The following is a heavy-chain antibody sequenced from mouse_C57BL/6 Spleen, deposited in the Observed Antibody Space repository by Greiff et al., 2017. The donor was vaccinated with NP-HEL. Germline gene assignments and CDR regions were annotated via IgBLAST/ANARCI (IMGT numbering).Heavy chain of an antibody. V-gene: IGHV14-3*01. CDR2: FDPENGNT. J-gene: IGHJ2*01. D-gene: IGHD1-1*01. Sequence: EVHLVESVAELVRPGASVKLSCTASGFNIKNTYMHWVKQRPEQGLEGIGRFDPENGNTKYAPKFEGKATITADTSSNTAYLLLSRLTSEDAAIYYCARDGSSYFDYWGQGTTLTVSS. CDR3: ARDGSSYFDY. CDR1: GFNIKNTY.